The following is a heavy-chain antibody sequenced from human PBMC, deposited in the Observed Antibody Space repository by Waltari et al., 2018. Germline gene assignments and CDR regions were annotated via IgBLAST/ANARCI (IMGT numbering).Heavy chain of an antibody. Sequence: EVQLVASGGGLVKPGGSLRLSCAASGFTFSSYSMNWVRQAPGKGLEWVSSIISSSSYIDYADSVKGRFTISRDNAKNSLYLQMNSLRAEDTAVYYCAREAAADHWGQGTLVTVSS. CDR3: AREAAADH. CDR2: IISSSSYI. D-gene: IGHD6-13*01. V-gene: IGHV3-21*01. CDR1: GFTFSSYS. J-gene: IGHJ4*02.